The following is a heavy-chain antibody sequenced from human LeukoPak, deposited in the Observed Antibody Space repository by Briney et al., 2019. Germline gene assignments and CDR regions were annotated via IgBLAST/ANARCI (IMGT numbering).Heavy chain of an antibody. CDR1: KFTLSSYW. CDR3: ARDPYSIFFGAFDI. V-gene: IGHV3-7*04. Sequence: PGGSLRLSCVVSKFTLSSYWMTWVRDAPGEGLEWVDNIKQDGSEEYYVDSVKGRFTIPRDHAKHSLYLQMNSLRAEDTAVYYCARDPYSIFFGAFDIWGQGTLVTVSS. CDR2: IKQDGSEE. J-gene: IGHJ3*02. D-gene: IGHD6-13*01.